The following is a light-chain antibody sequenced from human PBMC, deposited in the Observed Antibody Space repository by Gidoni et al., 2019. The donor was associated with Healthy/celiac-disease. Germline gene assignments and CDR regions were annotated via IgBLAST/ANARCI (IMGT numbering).Light chain of an antibody. Sequence: EIVMTQSPATLSVSPGERATLSCRASQSVNSNLAWYQQKPGQAPRLLIYGASTRATGIPARFSCSGSGTEFTLTISSLQSEDFAVYYCQQYNNWPPKTFGQGTKVEIK. CDR1: QSVNSN. J-gene: IGKJ1*01. CDR3: QQYNNWPPKT. CDR2: GAS. V-gene: IGKV3-15*01.